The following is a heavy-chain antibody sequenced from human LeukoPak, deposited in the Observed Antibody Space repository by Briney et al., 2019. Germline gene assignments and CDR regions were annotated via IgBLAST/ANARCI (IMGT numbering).Heavy chain of an antibody. CDR3: ARDDYSGAFDI. D-gene: IGHD4-11*01. V-gene: IGHV4-59*01. Sequence: SETLSPTCTVSGGSISSYYWSWIRQPPGKGLEWIGYIYYSGSTNYNPSLKSRVTISVDTSKNQFSLKLSSVTAADTAVYYCARDDYSGAFDIWGQGTMVTVSS. CDR2: IYYSGST. J-gene: IGHJ3*02. CDR1: GGSISSYY.